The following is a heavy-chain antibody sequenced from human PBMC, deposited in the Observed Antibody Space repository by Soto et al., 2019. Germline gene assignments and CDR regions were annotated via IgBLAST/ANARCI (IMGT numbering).Heavy chain of an antibody. Sequence: PAETQSLTYAVYDASFICYYWRWIRQPPGKGLEWIGRIYATGTTDYNPSLKSRVMMSVDTSKNQFSLKLSSVTAADTAVYYCARVDGEGPSVWGQGTMVTVSS. D-gene: IGHD7-27*01. CDR2: IYATGTT. V-gene: IGHV4-59*10. CDR3: ARVDGEGPSV. CDR1: DASFICYY. J-gene: IGHJ3*01.